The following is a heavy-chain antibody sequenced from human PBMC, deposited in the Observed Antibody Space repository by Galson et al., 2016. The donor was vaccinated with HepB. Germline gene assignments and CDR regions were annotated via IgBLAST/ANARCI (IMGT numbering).Heavy chain of an antibody. CDR3: ARDSGYNEHGGFDN. V-gene: IGHV3-66*02. CDR1: GFSVSTTY. Sequence: SLRLSCAASGFSVSTTYMAWVRHFPGKGLESVSVIFSGGTIFYADSAQGRFTISRDSAKNILYLQMRNLRPEDTALYYCARDSGYNEHGGFDNWGQGTLVTVSS. J-gene: IGHJ4*02. CDR2: IFSGGTI. D-gene: IGHD5-24*01.